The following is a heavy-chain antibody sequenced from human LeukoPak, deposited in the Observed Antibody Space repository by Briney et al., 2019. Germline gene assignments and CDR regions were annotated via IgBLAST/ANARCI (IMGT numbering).Heavy chain of an antibody. V-gene: IGHV4-34*01. CDR1: GGSFSGYY. J-gene: IGHJ6*03. Sequence: PSETLSLTCAVYGGSFSGYYWSWIGQPPGKGLEWIEEINHSGSTNYNPSLKSRVTISVDTSKNQFSLKLSSVTAADTAVYYCARGYSSSSQYYYYYYYMDVWDKGTTITVSS. CDR2: INHSGST. CDR3: ARGYSSSSQYYYYYYYMDV. D-gene: IGHD6-6*01.